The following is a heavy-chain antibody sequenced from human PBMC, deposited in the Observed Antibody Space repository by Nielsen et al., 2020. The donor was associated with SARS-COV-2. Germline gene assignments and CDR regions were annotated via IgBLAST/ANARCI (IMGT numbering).Heavy chain of an antibody. V-gene: IGHV5-10-1*01. CDR2: IDPSDSYT. Sequence: GGSLRLSCKGSGCSFTSYWISWVRQMPGKGLEWMGRIDPSDSYTNYSPSFQGHVTISADKSISTAYLQWSSLKASDTAMYYCARHELELYAFDIWGQGTMVTVSS. CDR3: ARHELELYAFDI. CDR1: GCSFTSYW. D-gene: IGHD1-7*01. J-gene: IGHJ3*02.